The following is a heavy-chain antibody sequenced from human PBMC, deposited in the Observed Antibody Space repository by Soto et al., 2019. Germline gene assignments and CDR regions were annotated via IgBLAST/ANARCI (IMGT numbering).Heavy chain of an antibody. D-gene: IGHD2-21*02. CDR1: GFTFSSYA. Sequence: EVQLVESGEGLVQPGGSLRLSCAASGFTFSSYAMHWVRQAPGKGLEYVSAISSNGGSTYYADSVKGRFTISRDNSKNTLYLQMGSLRAEDMAVYYCARDGAYCGGDCYPDWYFDLWGRGTLVTVSS. V-gene: IGHV3-64*02. CDR2: ISSNGGST. J-gene: IGHJ2*01. CDR3: ARDGAYCGGDCYPDWYFDL.